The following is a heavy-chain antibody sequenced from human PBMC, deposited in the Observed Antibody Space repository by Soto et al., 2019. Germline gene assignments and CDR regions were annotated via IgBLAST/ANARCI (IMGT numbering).Heavy chain of an antibody. Sequence: GGSLRLSCATSGFSFNDYAMYWVRQAPGQGLEWVAIISSDGHHQFYLDDLRGRFTVSRDNSKNTLYLQMNSLRPEDTAVYYCSRGTYYPQSSGLHADYWGPGTVVTVSS. CDR3: SRGTYYPQSSGLHADY. J-gene: IGHJ4*02. CDR2: ISSDGHHQ. D-gene: IGHD3-22*01. CDR1: GFSFNDYA. V-gene: IGHV3-30*03.